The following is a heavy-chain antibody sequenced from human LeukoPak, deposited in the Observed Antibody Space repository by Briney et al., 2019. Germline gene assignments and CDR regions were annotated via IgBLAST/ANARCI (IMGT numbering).Heavy chain of an antibody. CDR1: GGSISSYY. CDR2: IYYSGST. V-gene: IGHV4-59*08. J-gene: IGHJ3*02. Sequence: PSETLSLTCTVSGGSISSYYWSWIRQPPGKGLEWIGYIYYSGSTNYNPSLKSRVTISVDTSKNQFSLKLSSVTAADTAVYYCARHGALSTADAFDIWGQGTMVTVSS. CDR3: ARHGALSTADAFDI. D-gene: IGHD2/OR15-2a*01.